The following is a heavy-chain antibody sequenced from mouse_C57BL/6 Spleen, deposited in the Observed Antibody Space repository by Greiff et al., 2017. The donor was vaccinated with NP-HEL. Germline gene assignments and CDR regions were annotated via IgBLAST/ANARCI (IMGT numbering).Heavy chain of an antibody. CDR1: GFTFSSYG. Sequence: EVKLVESGGDLVKPGGSLKLSCAASGFTFSSYGMSWVRQTPDKRLEWVATISSGGSYTYYPDSVKGRFTISRDNAKNTLYLQMSSLKSEDTARDYCARRGYDSLHYFDYWGQGTTLTVSS. CDR2: ISSGGSYT. V-gene: IGHV5-6*02. D-gene: IGHD2-4*01. J-gene: IGHJ2*01. CDR3: ARRGYDSLHYFDY.